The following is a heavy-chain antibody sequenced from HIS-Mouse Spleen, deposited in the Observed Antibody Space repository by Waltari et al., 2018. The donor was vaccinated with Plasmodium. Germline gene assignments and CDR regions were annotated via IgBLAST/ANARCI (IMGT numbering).Heavy chain of an antibody. J-gene: IGHJ1*01. D-gene: IGHD6-13*01. CDR3: ARVLGYKAAAGTFVEYFQH. CDR1: GYTFTGYY. CDR2: INPNSGGT. Sequence: QVQLVQSGAEVKKPGASVKVSCKASGYTFTGYYMHWLRHAPGQGLEWMGRINPNSGGTNYAQKCQDRVTMTMDTYISTAYMELSRLRSDDTAVYYCARVLGYKAAAGTFVEYFQHWGQGTLVTVSS. V-gene: IGHV1-2*02.